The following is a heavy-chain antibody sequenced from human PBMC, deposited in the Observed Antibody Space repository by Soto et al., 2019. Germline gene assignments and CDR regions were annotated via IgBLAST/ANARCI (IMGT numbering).Heavy chain of an antibody. Sequence: GESLKISCKGSGYSFTSYWIGWVRQMPGKGLEWMGIIYPGDSDTRYSPSFQGQVTNSADKSISTAYLQWSSLKASDTAMYYCARGRYISSGWYMDAFDIWGQGTMVTVSS. J-gene: IGHJ3*02. CDR3: ARGRYISSGWYMDAFDI. CDR1: GYSFTSYW. D-gene: IGHD6-19*01. CDR2: IYPGDSDT. V-gene: IGHV5-51*01.